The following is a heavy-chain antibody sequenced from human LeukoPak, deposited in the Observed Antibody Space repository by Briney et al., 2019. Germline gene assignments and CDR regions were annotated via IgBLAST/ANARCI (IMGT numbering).Heavy chain of an antibody. CDR1: GYTFTGYY. Sequence: ASVKVSCKASGYTFTGYYMHWVRQAPGQGLEWMGWINPNSGGTNYAQKFQGRVTMTRDTSISTAYMELSRLRSDDTAVYYCARELDILTVVYAFDIWSQGTMVTVSS. CDR3: ARELDILTVVYAFDI. CDR2: INPNSGGT. V-gene: IGHV1-2*02. D-gene: IGHD3-9*01. J-gene: IGHJ3*02.